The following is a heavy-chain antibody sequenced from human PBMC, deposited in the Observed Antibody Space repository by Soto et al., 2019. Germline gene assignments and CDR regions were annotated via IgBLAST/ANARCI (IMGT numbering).Heavy chain of an antibody. D-gene: IGHD5-18*01. CDR3: TTVSGYSYDDYYHALDV. V-gene: IGHV3-15*07. Sequence: PGGSLSLSCAASGFTFSNAWMNWVRQAPGKGLEWVGRIKSKTDGGTTDYAAPVNGRFTISRDDSKQTLYLQMNSLKTEDTAVYYCTTVSGYSYDDYYHALDVWGQGTTVTVSS. J-gene: IGHJ6*02. CDR2: IKSKTDGGTT. CDR1: GFTFSNAW.